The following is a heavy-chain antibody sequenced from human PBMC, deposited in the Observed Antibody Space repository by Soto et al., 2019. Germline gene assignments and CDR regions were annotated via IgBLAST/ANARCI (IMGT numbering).Heavy chain of an antibody. Sequence: SETLSLTCTVSGGSISSGGYYWSWIRQHPGKGLEWIGYIYYSGSTYYNPSLKSRVTISVDTSKNQFSLKLSSVTAADTAVYYCANQKGWYYYGSGSYRYNWFDPWGQGTLVTVSS. CDR1: GGSISSGGYY. CDR3: ANQKGWYYYGSGSYRYNWFDP. CDR2: IYYSGST. D-gene: IGHD3-10*01. J-gene: IGHJ5*02. V-gene: IGHV4-31*03.